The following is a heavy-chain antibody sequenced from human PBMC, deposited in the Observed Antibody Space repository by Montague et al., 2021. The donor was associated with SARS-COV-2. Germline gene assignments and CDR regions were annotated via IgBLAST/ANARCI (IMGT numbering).Heavy chain of an antibody. J-gene: IGHJ6*02. D-gene: IGHD3-16*01. Sequence: SETLSLTCTVSGGSISSSSYYWGWIRQPPGKGLDWLGNAYNAGTTYSTPSLKSRVTISVATSQNPFYLNMASVTAADTAVYYCARTSKLREFTTGKYYYHGIDVWGQGTTVTVSS. CDR2: AYNAGTT. CDR3: ARTSKLREFTTGKYYYHGIDV. CDR1: GGSISSSSYY. V-gene: IGHV4-39*01.